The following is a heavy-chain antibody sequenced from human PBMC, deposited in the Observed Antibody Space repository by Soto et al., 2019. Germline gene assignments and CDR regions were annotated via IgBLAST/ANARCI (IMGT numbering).Heavy chain of an antibody. D-gene: IGHD3-22*01. CDR3: ARYYDSSGYSFPFDY. CDR2: IYYSGST. V-gene: IGHV4-61*01. Sequence: GQPQASGPGVVKPAETLSLTCTVSGGSVRSGSYYWSWIRQPPGMGLEWIGYIYYSGSTNYNPSLKSRVTIAVDTSKNQFSLKLSSVTAADTAGYYCARYYDSSGYSFPFDYWGQGTLVTVSS. CDR1: GGSVRSGSYY. J-gene: IGHJ4*02.